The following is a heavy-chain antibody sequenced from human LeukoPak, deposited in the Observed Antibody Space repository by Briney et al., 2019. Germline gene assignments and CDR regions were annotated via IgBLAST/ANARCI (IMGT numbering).Heavy chain of an antibody. Sequence: GGSLRLSCAASGFTFSSYWMSWVRQAPGKGLEWVANIKQDGSEKYYVDSVKGRFTISRDNAKNSLYLQMNSLRAEDTAVYYCARALLYYDVWSAPGHYMDVWGKGTTVTVSS. CDR3: ARALLYYDVWSAPGHYMDV. CDR1: GFTFSSYW. J-gene: IGHJ6*03. V-gene: IGHV3-7*01. CDR2: IKQDGSEK. D-gene: IGHD3-3*01.